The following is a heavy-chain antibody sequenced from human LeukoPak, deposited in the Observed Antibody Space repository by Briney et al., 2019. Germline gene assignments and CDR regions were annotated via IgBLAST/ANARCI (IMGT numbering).Heavy chain of an antibody. CDR1: GFTFSSSY. CDR3: AKDLPARLVLVFDY. J-gene: IGHJ4*02. CDR2: IKTDGNEK. Sequence: GGSLRLSCAASGFTFSSSYMSWVRQPPGKGLEWVANIKTDGNEKHYVDSVKGRFTISRDNVENSLFLQMNSLRAEDTAVYYCAKDLPARLVLVFDYWGQGTLVTVSS. V-gene: IGHV3-7*03.